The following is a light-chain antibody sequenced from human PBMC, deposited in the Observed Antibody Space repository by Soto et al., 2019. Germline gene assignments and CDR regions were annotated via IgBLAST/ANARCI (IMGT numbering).Light chain of an antibody. CDR3: QLFGSSPRYT. Sequence: EIVLTQSPGTLSLSPGERATLSCRTSESVTSTYLAWYQQKPGQPPRLLIYGASSRATGIPDRFSGSGSGTDFTLTISRLEPGDFAVYYCQLFGSSPRYTFGQGTKLEIK. V-gene: IGKV3-20*01. CDR2: GAS. CDR1: ESVTSTY. J-gene: IGKJ2*01.